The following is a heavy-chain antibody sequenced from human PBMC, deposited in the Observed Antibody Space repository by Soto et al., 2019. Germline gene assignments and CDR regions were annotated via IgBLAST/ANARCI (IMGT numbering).Heavy chain of an antibody. Sequence: QVQLVQSGAEVEKPGSSVKVSCEASGGTFSSYPINWVRQAPGQGLEWMGGFIPFFGTSNYAQKFQGRVTITADDSTSTAYMELRSLRSEDTAVYYCARVGHITNYGMAVWGQGTTVTVSS. V-gene: IGHV1-69*01. CDR1: GGTFSSYP. J-gene: IGHJ6*02. CDR3: ARVGHITNYGMAV. CDR2: FIPFFGTS. D-gene: IGHD1-26*01.